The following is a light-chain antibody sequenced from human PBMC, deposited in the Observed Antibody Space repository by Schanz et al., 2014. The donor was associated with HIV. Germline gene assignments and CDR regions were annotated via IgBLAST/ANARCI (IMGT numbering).Light chain of an antibody. CDR3: QQYNNWPWT. CDR2: GAS. Sequence: EIVLTQSPGTLSLSPGERATLSCRASQSVSSSYLAWYQQKPGQAPRLLIYGASTRATDLSARFSGSGSGTDFTLTISSLQSEDFAVYYCQQYNNWPWTFGEGTKVEVK. J-gene: IGKJ1*01. CDR1: QSVSSSY. V-gene: IGKV3-15*01.